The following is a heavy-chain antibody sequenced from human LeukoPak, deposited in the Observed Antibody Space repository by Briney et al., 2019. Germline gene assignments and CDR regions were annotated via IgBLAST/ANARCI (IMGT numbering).Heavy chain of an antibody. V-gene: IGHV1-46*01. D-gene: IGHD6-6*01. CDR2: INPTGGTT. Sequence: AAVKVSCKAFGYIFTSYYMHWVRQAPGQGLEWMAIINPTGGTTAYAQKFQGRVTVTRDTSTSTVYMELSSLRSDDTAVYYSARTSVTAPLGAFDIWGQGTMVTVSS. CDR1: GYIFTSYY. CDR3: ARTSVTAPLGAFDI. J-gene: IGHJ3*02.